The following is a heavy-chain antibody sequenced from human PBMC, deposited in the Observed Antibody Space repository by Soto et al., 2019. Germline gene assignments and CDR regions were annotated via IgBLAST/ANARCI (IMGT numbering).Heavy chain of an antibody. D-gene: IGHD1-26*01. CDR1: GYTFTSYG. Sequence: QVQLVQSGAEVKTPGASVKVSCKASGYTFTSYGISWVRQAPGQGLEWMGRIRTYNGDTKYAQNHQVRVTRTADTCTSTAYMVLRSLRSDDAAVYYCARVGGSDYAADWGQGTLVTVSS. V-gene: IGHV1-18*01. CDR3: ARVGGSDYAAD. J-gene: IGHJ4*02. CDR2: IRTYNGDT.